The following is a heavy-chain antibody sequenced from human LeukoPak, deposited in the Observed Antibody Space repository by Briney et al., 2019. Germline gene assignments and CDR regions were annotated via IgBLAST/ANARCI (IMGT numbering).Heavy chain of an antibody. V-gene: IGHV3-30*04. CDR1: GFTFSSYA. D-gene: IGHD4-17*01. Sequence: PGRSPRLSCAASGFTFSSYAMHWVRQAPGKGLEWVAVISYDGSNKYYADSVKGRFTISRDNSKNTLYLQMNSLRAEDTAVYYCARDVDYGDPLDYWGQGTLVTVSS. CDR2: ISYDGSNK. CDR3: ARDVDYGDPLDY. J-gene: IGHJ4*02.